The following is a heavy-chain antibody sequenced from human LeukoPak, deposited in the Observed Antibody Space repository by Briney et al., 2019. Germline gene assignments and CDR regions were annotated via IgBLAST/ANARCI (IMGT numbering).Heavy chain of an antibody. CDR3: ARGRGFLEWLEPGYYYYYYMDV. V-gene: IGHV4-34*01. J-gene: IGHJ6*03. D-gene: IGHD3-3*01. CDR2: INHSGST. Sequence: SETLSLTCAVYGGSFSGYYWSWIRQPPGKGLEWVGEINHSGSTNYNPSLKSRVTISVDTSKNQFSLKLSSVTAADTAVHYCARGRGFLEWLEPGYYYYYYMDVWGKGTTVTVSS. CDR1: GGSFSGYY.